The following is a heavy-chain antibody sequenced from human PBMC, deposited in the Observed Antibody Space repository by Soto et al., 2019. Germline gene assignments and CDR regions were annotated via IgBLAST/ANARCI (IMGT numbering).Heavy chain of an antibody. CDR1: GFTFSNYA. V-gene: IGHV3-23*01. CDR2: ISGSGGST. CDR3: GKGRSYYYYYGVDV. Sequence: GGSLGLSCAASGFTFSNYAVTWVRQAPGKGLEWVSTISGSGGSTYYADSVKGRFTISRDNSKSTLYLQMNSLRAEDTAVYYCGKGRSYYYYYGVDVWGQGTTVTVSS. D-gene: IGHD1-26*01. J-gene: IGHJ6*02.